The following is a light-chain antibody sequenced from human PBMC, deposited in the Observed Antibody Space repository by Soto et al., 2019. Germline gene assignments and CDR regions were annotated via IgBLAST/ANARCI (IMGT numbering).Light chain of an antibody. V-gene: IGLV2-11*01. Sequence: QSAPTQPRSVSGSPGQSVTISCTGTSSDVGGYNYFSWYQQHPGNAPKLLIYDVSKRPSGVPDRFSGSKSGNTASLTISGLQAEDEADYYCYSYAAISYLFGTSTKLTVL. CDR1: SSDVGGYNY. J-gene: IGLJ1*01. CDR3: YSYAAISYL. CDR2: DVS.